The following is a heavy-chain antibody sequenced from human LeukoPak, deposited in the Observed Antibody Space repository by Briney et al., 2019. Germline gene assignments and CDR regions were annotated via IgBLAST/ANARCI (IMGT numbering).Heavy chain of an antibody. V-gene: IGHV1-8*01. CDR3: ARDLYPFGDYFDY. CDR2: MNPNSGNT. D-gene: IGHD3-10*01. CDR1: GYTFTSYD. Sequence: ASVKVSCKASGYTFTSYDINWVRQATGRGLEWMGWMNPNSGNTGYAQKFQGRVTMTRDTSTSTVYMELSSLRSEDTAVYYCARDLYPFGDYFDYWGQGTLVTVSS. J-gene: IGHJ4*02.